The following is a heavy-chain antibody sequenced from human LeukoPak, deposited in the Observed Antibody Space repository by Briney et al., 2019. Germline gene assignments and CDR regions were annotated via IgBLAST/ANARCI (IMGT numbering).Heavy chain of an antibody. V-gene: IGHV3-7*01. CDR1: GFTFSSYW. D-gene: IGHD6-19*01. J-gene: IGHJ4*02. Sequence: GGSLRLFCAASGFTFSSYWMSWVRQAPGKGLEWVANIKQDGSEKYYVDSVKGRFTISRDNAKNSLYLQMNSLRAEDTAVYYCARIRRGWSQNWDYWGQGTLVTVSS. CDR2: IKQDGSEK. CDR3: ARIRRGWSQNWDY.